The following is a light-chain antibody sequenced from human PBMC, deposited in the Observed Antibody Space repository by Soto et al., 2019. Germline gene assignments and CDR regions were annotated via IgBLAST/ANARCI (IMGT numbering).Light chain of an antibody. V-gene: IGLV8-61*01. CDR1: SXXVXTXYY. Sequence: VVSQEPSXXVSPXXXXXXXXXXXSXXVXTXYYPSWXXXXPGQAPRTXIYSTNIRSSGVPDXXSGSILGNKAALTITXAXADDESDYYCALYVGSGTVVFGXGTKLTVL. CDR2: STN. J-gene: IGLJ2*01. CDR3: ALYVGSGTVV.